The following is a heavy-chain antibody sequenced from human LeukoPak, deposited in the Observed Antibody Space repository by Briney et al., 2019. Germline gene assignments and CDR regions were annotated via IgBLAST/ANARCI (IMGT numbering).Heavy chain of an antibody. CDR1: GFTFSDYY. Sequence: GGSLRLSCAASGFTFSDYYMSWIRQAPGKGLEWVSYISSSGGTIYYADSVKGRFTISRDNAKNSLYLQMNSLRAEDTAVYYCARDSGSGSYGNAFDIWGQGTMVTVSS. D-gene: IGHD1-26*01. CDR2: ISSSGGTI. CDR3: ARDSGSGSYGNAFDI. J-gene: IGHJ3*02. V-gene: IGHV3-11*04.